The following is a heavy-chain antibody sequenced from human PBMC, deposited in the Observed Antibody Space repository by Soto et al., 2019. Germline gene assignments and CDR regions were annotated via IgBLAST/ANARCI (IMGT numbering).Heavy chain of an antibody. CDR1: GGSISSSSYY. CDR3: ARQLRSSYYYYYMDV. CDR2: IYYSGST. Sequence: QLLESGPGLVKPSETLSLTCTVSGGSISSSSYYWGWIRQPPGKGLEWIGSIYYSGSTYYNPSLKSRVTISEDTSKNQFSLKLSSVTAADTAVYYCARQLRSSYYYYYMDVWGKGTTVTVSS. V-gene: IGHV4-39*01. J-gene: IGHJ6*03. D-gene: IGHD4-17*01.